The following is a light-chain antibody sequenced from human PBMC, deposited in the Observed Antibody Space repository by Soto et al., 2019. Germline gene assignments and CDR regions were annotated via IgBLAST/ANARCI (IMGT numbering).Light chain of an antibody. J-gene: IGKJ1*01. Sequence: DIQMTQSPSSLSASVGDRVTITCRASQSISSYLNWYQQKPGKAPNLLIYAASSLQSGVPSRFSGSGSGTYFTLTISSLQPEDFATYYCQHSYITPWTFGQGTKVEIK. CDR1: QSISSY. CDR2: AAS. CDR3: QHSYITPWT. V-gene: IGKV1-39*01.